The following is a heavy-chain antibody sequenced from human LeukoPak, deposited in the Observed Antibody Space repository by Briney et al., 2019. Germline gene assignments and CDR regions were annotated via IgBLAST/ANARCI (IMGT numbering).Heavy chain of an antibody. J-gene: IGHJ5*02. V-gene: IGHV3-15*07. CDR1: GFTFSSYA. D-gene: IGHD3-22*01. CDR2: IRSNSDGGTI. Sequence: GGSLRLSCAASGFTFSSYAMHWVRQAPGKGLEWVGRIRSNSDGGTIDYAAPVKGRFTLSRDDSKTTLYLQMNSLQTEDTAVYYCATDFYDSTWGQGTLVTVSS. CDR3: ATDFYDST.